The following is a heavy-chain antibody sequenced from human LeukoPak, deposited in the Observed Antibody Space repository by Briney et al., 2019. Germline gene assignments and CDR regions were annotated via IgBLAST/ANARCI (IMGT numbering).Heavy chain of an antibody. CDR2: IRSKAYGGTT. CDR1: GFTFGDYG. CDR3: TRGDYYDSSGYYLLFDY. J-gene: IGHJ4*02. V-gene: IGHV3-49*04. D-gene: IGHD3-22*01. Sequence: QTGGSLRPSCIGSGFTFGDYGMSWVRQAPGKGLEWVGFIRSKAYGGTTEYAASVKGRFTISRDDSRSIAYLQMNSLKTEDTAVYYCTRGDYYDSSGYYLLFDYWGQGTLVTVSS.